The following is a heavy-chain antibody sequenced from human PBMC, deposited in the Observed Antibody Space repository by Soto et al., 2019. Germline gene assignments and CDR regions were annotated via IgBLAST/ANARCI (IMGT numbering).Heavy chain of an antibody. CDR3: AKLSWFYYDSSGDYRIDY. CDR1: GFTFSSDA. D-gene: IGHD3-22*01. V-gene: IGHV3-23*01. Sequence: GGSLRPSCAASGFTFSSDAMSWVRQAPAKGLTSVSFISGSGDSTYYAESVKRRFTIYRDKSKDTVYLQMISVRGEDTAVYYCAKLSWFYYDSSGDYRIDYWGQGTLVTVSS. J-gene: IGHJ4*02. CDR2: ISGSGDST.